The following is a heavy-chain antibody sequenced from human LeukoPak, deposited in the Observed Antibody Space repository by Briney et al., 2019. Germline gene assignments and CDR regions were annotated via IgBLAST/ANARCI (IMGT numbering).Heavy chain of an antibody. CDR1: GFTFSDYY. CDR2: ISGSDNTI. D-gene: IGHD2-2*01. V-gene: IGHV3-11*01. CDR3: ARRNAYCSSTSCSRASYYYYGMDV. Sequence: GGSLRLSCAAPGFTFSDYYMSWIRQAPGKGPEWVSYISGSDNTIYYADSVKGRFTISRDNAKNSLFLQMNSLRAEDTAVYYCARRNAYCSSTSCSRASYYYYGMDVWGQGTTVTVSS. J-gene: IGHJ6*02.